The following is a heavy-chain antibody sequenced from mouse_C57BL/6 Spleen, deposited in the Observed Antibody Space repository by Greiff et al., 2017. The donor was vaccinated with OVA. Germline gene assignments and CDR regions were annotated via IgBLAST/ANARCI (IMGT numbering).Heavy chain of an antibody. J-gene: IGHJ4*01. CDR3: AILGGYYGNYGEYAMDY. CDR1: GYTFTSYW. V-gene: IGHV1-74*01. D-gene: IGHD2-1*01. CDR2: IHPSDSDT. Sequence: VQLQHPGAELVKPGASVKVSCKASGYTFTSYWMHWVKQRPGQGLEWIGRIHPSDSDTNYNQKFKGKATLTVDKSSSTAYMQLSSLTSEDSAVYCCAILGGYYGNYGEYAMDYWGQGTSVTVSS.